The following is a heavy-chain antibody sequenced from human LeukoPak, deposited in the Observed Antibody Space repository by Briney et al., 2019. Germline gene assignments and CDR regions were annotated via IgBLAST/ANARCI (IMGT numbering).Heavy chain of an antibody. J-gene: IGHJ5*02. CDR3: ARGPDYSNYLNWFDP. Sequence: ASVKVSRKASGGTFSSYTISWVRQAPGQGLEWIGRIIPILGIANYAQKFQGRVTITADKSTSTAYMELSSLRSEDTAVYYCARGPDYSNYLNWFDPWGQGTLVTVSS. CDR1: GGTFSSYT. D-gene: IGHD4-11*01. V-gene: IGHV1-69*02. CDR2: IIPILGIA.